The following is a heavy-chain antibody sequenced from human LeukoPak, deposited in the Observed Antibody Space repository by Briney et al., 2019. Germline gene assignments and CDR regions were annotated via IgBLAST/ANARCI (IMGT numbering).Heavy chain of an antibody. Sequence: SETLSLTCTVSGGSISSGSYYWSWIRQPAGKGLEWIGRIYTSGSTNYNPSLKSRVTISVDTSKNQFSLKLSSVTAADTAVYYCANSLAYCGGDCYLNAFDIWGQGTMVTVSS. J-gene: IGHJ3*02. CDR2: IYTSGST. V-gene: IGHV4-61*02. D-gene: IGHD2-21*01. CDR1: GGSISSGSYY. CDR3: ANSLAYCGGDCYLNAFDI.